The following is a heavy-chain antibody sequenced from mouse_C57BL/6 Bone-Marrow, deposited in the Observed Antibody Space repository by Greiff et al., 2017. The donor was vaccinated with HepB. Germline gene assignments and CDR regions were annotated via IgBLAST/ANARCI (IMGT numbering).Heavy chain of an antibody. CDR1: GFTFSDYG. CDR2: ISSGSSTI. V-gene: IGHV5-17*01. D-gene: IGHD2-4*01. CDR3: ARRGDYDAAWFAY. J-gene: IGHJ3*01. Sequence: EVKLVESGGGLVKPGGSLKLSCAASGFTFSDYGMHWVRQAPEKGLEWVAYISSGSSTIYYADTVKGRFTISRDNAKNTRFLQMPRRRSEDTAMYYCARRGDYDAAWFAYWGQGTLVTVSA.